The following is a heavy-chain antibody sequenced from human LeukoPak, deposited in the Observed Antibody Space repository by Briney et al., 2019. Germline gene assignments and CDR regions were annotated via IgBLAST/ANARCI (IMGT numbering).Heavy chain of an antibody. J-gene: IGHJ4*02. CDR3: ARGERPGLDY. V-gene: IGHV4-59*01. CDR2: IYYSGHT. D-gene: IGHD1-14*01. CDR1: GGSISGYY. Sequence: SETLSLTCTVSGGSISGYYWSWIRQPPGKGLEWSGYIYYSGHTNYNPSLKSRVTISVDTSKNQFSLKLSSVTAADTAVYYCARGERPGLDYWGQGTLVTVSS.